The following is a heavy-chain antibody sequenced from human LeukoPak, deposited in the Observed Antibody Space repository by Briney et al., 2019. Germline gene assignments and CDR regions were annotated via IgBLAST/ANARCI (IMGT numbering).Heavy chain of an antibody. Sequence: GASVKVSCKAAGYTLTDYYMHWVRQAPGQGLEWMGWINPNSGGTNYAQKLQGRVTMTRDTSISTAYMELSSLTSDDTAVYYCARVPLAYESGAYHSSRFDFWGQGTLVTVSS. CDR2: INPNSGGT. CDR1: GYTLTDYY. J-gene: IGHJ4*02. CDR3: ARVPLAYESGAYHSSRFDF. D-gene: IGHD3-22*01. V-gene: IGHV1-2*02.